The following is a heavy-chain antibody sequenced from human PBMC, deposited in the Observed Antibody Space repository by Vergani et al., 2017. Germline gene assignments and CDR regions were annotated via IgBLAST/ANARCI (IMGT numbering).Heavy chain of an antibody. CDR3: AREYYDFWSGYYPLGY. D-gene: IGHD3-3*01. CDR1: GFTVSSNY. Sequence: EVQLVESGGGLIQPGGSLRLSCAASGFTVSSNYMSWVRQGPGKGLEWVSVIYGGGSTYYADSVKGRFTISRDKSKNTLYLQMNSLRAEDTAVYYCAREYYDFWSGYYPLGYWGQGTLVTVSS. V-gene: IGHV3-53*01. CDR2: IYGGGST. J-gene: IGHJ4*02.